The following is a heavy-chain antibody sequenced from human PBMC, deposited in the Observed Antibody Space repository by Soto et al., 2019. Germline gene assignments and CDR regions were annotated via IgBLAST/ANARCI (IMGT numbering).Heavy chain of an antibody. V-gene: IGHV1-8*01. CDR1: GYTFTSYD. D-gene: IGHD1-20*01. CDR3: ARGKRTGWNNWNDGGRWYFDY. CDR2: MNPNSGNT. Sequence: ASVKVSCKASGYTFTSYDINWVRQATGQGLEWMGWMNPNSGNTGYAQKFQGRVTMTRNTSISTAYMELSSLRSEDTAVYYCARGKRTGWNNWNDGGRWYFDYWGQGTLVTVSS. J-gene: IGHJ4*02.